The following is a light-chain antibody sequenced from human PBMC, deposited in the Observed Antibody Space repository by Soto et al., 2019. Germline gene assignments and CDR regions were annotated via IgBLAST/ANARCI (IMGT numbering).Light chain of an antibody. CDR3: QQYGSSSSWT. V-gene: IGKV3-20*01. Sequence: EIVLTQSPATLSLSAGERATLPCRASQSIASAYLDWYQQRPGQAPRLLIYGASSRASGVPDRFSGSGSGTDFTLTINTLEPEDFAVYYCQQYGSSSSWTFGQGTKVEI. J-gene: IGKJ1*01. CDR1: QSIASAY. CDR2: GAS.